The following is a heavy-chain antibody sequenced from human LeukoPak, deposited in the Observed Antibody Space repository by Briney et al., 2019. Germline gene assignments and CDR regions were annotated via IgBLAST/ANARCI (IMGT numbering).Heavy chain of an antibody. D-gene: IGHD6-19*01. CDR3: TTEQSPSSGWFHTIKYFDY. CDR2: IKQDGSEK. CDR1: GFTFSSYW. Sequence: GGSLRLSCAASGFTFSSYWMSWVRQAPGKGLEWVAHIKQDGSEKYCVDSVKGRFTISRDNAKNSLYLQMNSLKTEDTAVYYCTTEQSPSSGWFHTIKYFDYWGQGTLVTVSS. J-gene: IGHJ4*02. V-gene: IGHV3-7*03.